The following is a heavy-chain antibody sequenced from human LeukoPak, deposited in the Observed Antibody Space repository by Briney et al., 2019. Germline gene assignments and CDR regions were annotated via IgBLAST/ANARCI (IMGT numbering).Heavy chain of an antibody. V-gene: IGHV5-51*01. J-gene: IGHJ1*01. CDR1: GYILTSYW. CDR3: ANLVTRYFQH. D-gene: IGHD2-21*02. CDR2: IYPGDSET. Sequence: GESLNISWKTSGYILTSYWIGWVRQMPGKGLEWMGIIYPGDSETRYSPSFQGQVTISADKSISTAYLQWSSLKASDTAMYYCANLVTRYFQHWGQGTLVTVSS.